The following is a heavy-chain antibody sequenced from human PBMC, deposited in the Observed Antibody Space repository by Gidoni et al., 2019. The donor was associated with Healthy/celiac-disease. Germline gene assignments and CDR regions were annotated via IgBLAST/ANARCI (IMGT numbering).Heavy chain of an antibody. Sequence: EVQLVESGGGLVQPGRSLRLSCAASGFTFDDYAMHWVRQAPGKGLEWVSGISWNSGSIGYADSVKGRFTISRDNAKNSLYLQMNSLRAEDTALYYCAKDIRYSGYDDALFDYWGQGTLVTVSS. CDR1: GFTFDDYA. D-gene: IGHD5-12*01. V-gene: IGHV3-9*01. J-gene: IGHJ4*02. CDR2: ISWNSGSI. CDR3: AKDIRYSGYDDALFDY.